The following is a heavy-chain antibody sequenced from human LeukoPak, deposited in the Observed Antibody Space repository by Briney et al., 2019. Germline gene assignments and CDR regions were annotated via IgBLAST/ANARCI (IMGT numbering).Heavy chain of an antibody. CDR1: GFTFSSYS. Sequence: GGSLRLSCAASGFTFSSYSMNWVRQAPGKGLEWVSSISSSSSYIYYADSVKGRFTISRDNAKNSLYLQMNSLRAEDTAVYYCARGPRAYYYGSGSYEPSDYWGQGTLVTVSS. CDR2: ISSSSSYI. J-gene: IGHJ4*02. D-gene: IGHD3-10*01. CDR3: ARGPRAYYYGSGSYEPSDY. V-gene: IGHV3-21*01.